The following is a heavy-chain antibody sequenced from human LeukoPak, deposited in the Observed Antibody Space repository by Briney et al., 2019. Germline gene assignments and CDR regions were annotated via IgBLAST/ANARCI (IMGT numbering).Heavy chain of an antibody. CDR2: IYHSGST. V-gene: IGHV4-4*02. J-gene: IGHJ3*02. CDR3: ARGGYDFGAFEI. CDR1: GGSISSINW. D-gene: IGHD5-12*01. Sequence: SGTLSLTCAVSGGSISSINWWSWVRPPPGKGLEWIGEIYHSGSTNYNPSLKSRVTISVDRSKNQFSLNLNSVTAADTAVYYCARGGYDFGAFEIWGQGTMVTVSS.